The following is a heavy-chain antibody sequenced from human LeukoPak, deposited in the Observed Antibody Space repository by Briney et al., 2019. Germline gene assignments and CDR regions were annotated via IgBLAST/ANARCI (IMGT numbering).Heavy chain of an antibody. CDR1: GFTFRIYA. Sequence: GGSLRLSYAASGFTFRIYALSWVRQAPGKGLEWVSGISWNSGSIDYADSVKGRFTISRDNAKNSLYLQMNSLRAEDTALYYCAKGPSGIAVAGSPKYFQHWGQGTLVTVSS. CDR3: AKGPSGIAVAGSPKYFQH. CDR2: ISWNSGSI. D-gene: IGHD6-19*01. V-gene: IGHV3-9*01. J-gene: IGHJ1*01.